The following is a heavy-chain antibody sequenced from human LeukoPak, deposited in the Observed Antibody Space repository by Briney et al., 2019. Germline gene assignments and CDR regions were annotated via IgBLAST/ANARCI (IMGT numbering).Heavy chain of an antibody. CDR1: GFTFSRHA. CDR3: VRALGYGTGGRAFDI. Sequence: GGSLRLSCSASGFTFSRHAMHWVRQAPGKGLECVSGISSDGGTTYYADSAKGRFSISRDDSKSTLYLRMSSLRAEDTAVFYCVRALGYGTGGRAFDIWGQGTRVTVSS. J-gene: IGHJ3*02. V-gene: IGHV3-64D*09. CDR2: ISSDGGTT. D-gene: IGHD5-18*01.